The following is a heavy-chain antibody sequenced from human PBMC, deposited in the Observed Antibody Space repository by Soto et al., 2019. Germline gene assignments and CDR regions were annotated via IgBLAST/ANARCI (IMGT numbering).Heavy chain of an antibody. CDR2: ISFNGANT. V-gene: IGHV3-23*01. Sequence: PGGSLRLSCAASGFAFSNYAMTWVRQAPGKGLEWVSAISFNGANTYYADSVKGRVTISRDNSKNTLSLQMNSLRAEDTAVYYCAGVPRSGGGAVFGGGAGGSWGQGTLVTVSS. CDR1: GFAFSNYA. J-gene: IGHJ5*02. D-gene: IGHD3-16*01. CDR3: AGVPRSGGGAVFGGGAGGS.